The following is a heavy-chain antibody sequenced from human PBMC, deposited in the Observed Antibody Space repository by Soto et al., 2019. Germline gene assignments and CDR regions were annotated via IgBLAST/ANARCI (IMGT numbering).Heavy chain of an antibody. V-gene: IGHV1-2*02. Sequence: ASVKVSCKASGYTFTGYYMHWVRQAPGQGLEWMGWINPNSGGTNYADSVKGRFTVSRDNAKNSLYLRMNRLRAEDTAVYYCARGLWNFDLWGRGTLVTVSS. J-gene: IGHJ2*01. CDR1: GYTFTGYY. CDR3: ARGLWNFDL. D-gene: IGHD3-16*01. CDR2: INPNSGGT.